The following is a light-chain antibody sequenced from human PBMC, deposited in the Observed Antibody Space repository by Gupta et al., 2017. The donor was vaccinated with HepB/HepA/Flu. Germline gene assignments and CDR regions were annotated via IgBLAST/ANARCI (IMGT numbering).Light chain of an antibody. CDR1: QPINSNY. J-gene: IGKJ2*04. CDR2: GAS. V-gene: IGKV3-20*01. CDR3: QQYGSSPCS. Sequence: DIVLTQSPGTLSFSPGERATLSCRASQPINSNYLAWYQQKSGQAPRLLIYGASDRATGIPYRFSGSGSGTDFTLTISGLEPEDFAVYYCQQYGSSPCSFGQGTKVEIK.